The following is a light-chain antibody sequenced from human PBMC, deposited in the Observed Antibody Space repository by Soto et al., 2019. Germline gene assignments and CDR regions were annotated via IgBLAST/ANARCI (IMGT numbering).Light chain of an antibody. Sequence: QLVLTQSPSASASLGASVKLTCTLSSGHSNYAIARHQQQSEEGPRYLMKLNSDGSHSKGDGIPDRFSGSSSGAERYLTISSLQSEDEADYYCQTWGSGIVVFGGGTKLTVL. CDR3: QTWGSGIVV. V-gene: IGLV4-69*01. J-gene: IGLJ2*01. CDR1: SGHSNYA. CDR2: LNSDGSH.